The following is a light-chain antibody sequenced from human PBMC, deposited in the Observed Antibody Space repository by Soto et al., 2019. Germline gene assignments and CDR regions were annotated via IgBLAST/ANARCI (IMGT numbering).Light chain of an antibody. V-gene: IGKV3-20*01. CDR2: GAS. CDR3: QQYGSSLWT. Sequence: EIVLTQSPGTLSLSPGERATLSCRASQSVSSSYLAWYQQKPGQAPRLLIYGASGRATGIPDRFSGSGSGTDFTLTISRLVPEDFAVYYCQQYGSSLWTFGQGTRVEIK. J-gene: IGKJ1*01. CDR1: QSVSSSY.